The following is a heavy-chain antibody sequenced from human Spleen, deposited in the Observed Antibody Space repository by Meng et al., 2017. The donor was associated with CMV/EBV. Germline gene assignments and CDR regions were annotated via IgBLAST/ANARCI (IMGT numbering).Heavy chain of an antibody. Sequence: ETLSLTCAASGFAYAMSWVRQAPGKGLEWVSTISNNGANTYYADSAKGRFTISRDNSKNTLSLLMSSLRAEDTAVYYCAASVGDYVFLFDYWGQGTLVTVSS. CDR2: ISNNGANT. CDR1: GFAYA. D-gene: IGHD4-17*01. V-gene: IGHV3-23*01. CDR3: AASVGDYVFLFDY. J-gene: IGHJ4*02.